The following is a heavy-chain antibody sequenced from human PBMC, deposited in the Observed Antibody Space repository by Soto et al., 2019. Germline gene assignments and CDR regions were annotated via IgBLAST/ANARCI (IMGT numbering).Heavy chain of an antibody. CDR3: VKDRDSNSWPSRDV. D-gene: IGHD3-22*01. CDR2: ISPNSGNT. CDR1: GYTFTRNG. V-gene: IGHV1-18*01. Sequence: QVHLVQSGAEVKKPGASVNVSCKTSGYTFTRNGISWVRQAPGQGLEWMGWISPNSGNTKYAQKHQGRVIMTTDTSTSTAYMELRRLRSDDTAVYYCVKDRDSNSWPSRDVWGPGTTVTVSS. J-gene: IGHJ6*02.